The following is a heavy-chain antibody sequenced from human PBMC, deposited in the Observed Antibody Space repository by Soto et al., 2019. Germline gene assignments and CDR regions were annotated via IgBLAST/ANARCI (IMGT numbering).Heavy chain of an antibody. Sequence: GGSLRLSCAASGFTFSSYAMSWVRQAPGKGLEWVSAISGSGGSTYCADSVKGRFTISRDNSKNTLYLQMNSLRAEDTAVYYCAKDMGYCSSTSGAHRSPYYGMDVWGQGTTVTVSS. V-gene: IGHV3-23*01. CDR1: GFTFSSYA. CDR3: AKDMGYCSSTSGAHRSPYYGMDV. D-gene: IGHD2-2*01. CDR2: ISGSGGST. J-gene: IGHJ6*02.